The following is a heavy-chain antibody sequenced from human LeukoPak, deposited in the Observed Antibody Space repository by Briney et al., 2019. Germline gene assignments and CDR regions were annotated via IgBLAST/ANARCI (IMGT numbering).Heavy chain of an antibody. D-gene: IGHD1-26*01. CDR1: GGSISSYY. CDR3: AREGKIVGARSYGMDV. CDR2: IYYSGST. J-gene: IGHJ6*02. V-gene: IGHV4-59*01. Sequence: SGPTLVKPSETLSLTCTVSGGSISSYYWSWIRQPPGKGLEWIGYIYYSGSTNYNPSLKSRVTISVDTSKNQFSLKLSSVTAADTAAYYCAREGKIVGARSYGMDVWGQGTTVTVSS.